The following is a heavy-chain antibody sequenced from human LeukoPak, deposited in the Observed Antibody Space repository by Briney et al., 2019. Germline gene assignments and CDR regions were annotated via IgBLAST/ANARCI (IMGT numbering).Heavy chain of an antibody. V-gene: IGHV3-20*04. J-gene: IGHJ6*03. D-gene: IGHD4-17*01. CDR1: GFTFDDYG. CDR3: AKTLRDYGDRSYYYYMDV. Sequence: GGSLRLSCAASGFTFDDYGMTWVRQVPGKGLEWVSGISRNGGSTGYADSVKGRFTISRDNAKNSLYLQMNSLRAEDTALYYCAKTLRDYGDRSYYYYMDVWGKGTTVTISS. CDR2: ISRNGGST.